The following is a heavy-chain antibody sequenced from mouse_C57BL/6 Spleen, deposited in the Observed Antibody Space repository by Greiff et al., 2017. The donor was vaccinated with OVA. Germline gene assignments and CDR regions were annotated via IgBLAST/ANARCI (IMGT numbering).Heavy chain of an antibody. CDR1: GYTFTSYW. Sequence: VQLQQPGAELVKPGASVKMSCKASGYTFTSYWITWVKQRPGQGLEWIGDIYPGSGSTNYNEKFKSKATLTVDTSSSTAYMRLSSLTSEDSAVYYGASGNDYDGYWYFDVWGTGTTVTVSS. J-gene: IGHJ1*03. D-gene: IGHD2-4*01. CDR3: ASGNDYDGYWYFDV. CDR2: IYPGSGST. V-gene: IGHV1-55*01.